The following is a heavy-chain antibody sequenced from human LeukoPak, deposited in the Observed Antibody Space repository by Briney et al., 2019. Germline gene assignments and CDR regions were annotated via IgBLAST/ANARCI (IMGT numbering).Heavy chain of an antibody. CDR2: IIPILGIA. D-gene: IGHD3-3*01. CDR3: ARGAGYYSASLGDYYYYMDV. Sequence: SVKVSCKASGGTFSSYTISWVRQAPGQGLEWMGRIIPILGIANYAQKFQGRVTITADKSTSAAYMELSSLRSEDTAVYYCARGAGYYSASLGDYYYYMDVWGKGTTVTVSS. CDR1: GGTFSSYT. J-gene: IGHJ6*03. V-gene: IGHV1-69*02.